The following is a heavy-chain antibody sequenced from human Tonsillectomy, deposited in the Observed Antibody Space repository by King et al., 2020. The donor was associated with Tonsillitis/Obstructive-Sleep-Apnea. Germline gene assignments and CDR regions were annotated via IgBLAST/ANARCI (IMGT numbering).Heavy chain of an antibody. CDR3: ASLEDVIIPRAIHPGKNWFDP. J-gene: IGHJ5*02. V-gene: IGHV5-51*03. D-gene: IGHD2-2*01. Sequence: VQLVESGAEVKKPGESLKISCKSSGYTFTSYWIGWVRQMPGKGLEWMGIIYPGDSDTRYSQSFQGQVTISADKSIRTAYLQWSSLKASDTAMYYCASLEDVIIPRAIHPGKNWFDPWGQGTLVTVSS. CDR1: GYTFTSYW. CDR2: IYPGDSDT.